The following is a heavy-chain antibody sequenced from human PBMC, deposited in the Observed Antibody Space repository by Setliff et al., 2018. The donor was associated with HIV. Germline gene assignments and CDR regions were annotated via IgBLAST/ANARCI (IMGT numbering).Heavy chain of an antibody. CDR3: ARVRLELRQYWFDS. D-gene: IGHD1-7*01. J-gene: IGHJ5*01. CDR1: GYSISSSHW. Sequence: PSETLSLTCAVSGYSISSSHWWGWIRQPPGKGLEWIGYIYYSGSTNYNPSLKSRVTMSVDTSKNRFSLKLNSVTAADAAVYYCARVRLELRQYWFDSWGQGSPVTVSS. CDR2: IYYSGST. V-gene: IGHV4-28*03.